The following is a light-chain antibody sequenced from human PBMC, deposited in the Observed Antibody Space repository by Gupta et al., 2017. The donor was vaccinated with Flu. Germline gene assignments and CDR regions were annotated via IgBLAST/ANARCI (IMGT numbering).Light chain of an antibody. J-gene: IGKJ2*01. CDR1: QSVSRN. V-gene: IGKV3-11*01. Sequence: DIVLTQSPATLSLSPGERATLSCRASQSVSRNLAWYQQKPGQAPRLLIYDATNRATGIPARFSGSGSGTDFTLTISSLEPEDFAVYYCQQRSNWLYTFGQGTKLEIK. CDR2: DAT. CDR3: QQRSNWLYT.